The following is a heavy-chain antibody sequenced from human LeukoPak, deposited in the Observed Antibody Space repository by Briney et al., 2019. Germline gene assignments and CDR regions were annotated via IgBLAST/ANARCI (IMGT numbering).Heavy chain of an antibody. CDR3: ARQFIAGG. J-gene: IGHJ4*02. CDR2: IIGSGAKI. V-gene: IGHV3-23*01. D-gene: IGHD5-24*01. Sequence: GGSLRLSCTASGFTFSTYDMTWVRQAPGKGLEWVSSIIGSGAKIHYADSVKGRFTTSRDNSKNILFLQMNSLRAEDTAVYYCARQFIAGGWGQGTLVTVTS. CDR1: GFTFSTYD.